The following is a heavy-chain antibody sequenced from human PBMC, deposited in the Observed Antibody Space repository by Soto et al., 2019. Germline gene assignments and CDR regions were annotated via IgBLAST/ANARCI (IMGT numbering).Heavy chain of an antibody. CDR2: ISAYNGDT. CDR1: GYIFSNFG. Sequence: QVQLVQSGAEVKNPGASVKVSCKASGYIFSNFGVGWLRQAPGQGLEWIGWISAYNGDTNYAQKLQGRVTMTTDTSTSTAYMELRSRRSDATAVYYCARSGDGNWFDPCGQGTLVTVSS. V-gene: IGHV1-18*01. D-gene: IGHD4-17*01. CDR3: ARSGDGNWFDP. J-gene: IGHJ5*02.